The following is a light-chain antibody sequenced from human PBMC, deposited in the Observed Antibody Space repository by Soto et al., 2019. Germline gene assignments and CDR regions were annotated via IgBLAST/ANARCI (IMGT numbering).Light chain of an antibody. CDR3: QHSKT. J-gene: IGKJ1*01. Sequence: DIQLTQSPSFLSASVGDRVTITCRASQGISTYLAWYQQKPGKAPKLLIYAASTLQSGVPSRFGGSGSGTEFTLTISSLQPEDLATFYCQHSKTFGPGTKVEIK. CDR1: QGISTY. V-gene: IGKV1-9*01. CDR2: AAS.